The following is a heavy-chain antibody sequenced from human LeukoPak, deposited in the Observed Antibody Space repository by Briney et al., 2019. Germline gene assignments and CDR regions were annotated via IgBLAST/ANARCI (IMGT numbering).Heavy chain of an antibody. CDR3: ARGYGDYESYYFDY. Sequence: NASETLSLTCAVYGGSFSGYYWSWIRQPPGKGLEWMGEINHSGSTNYNPSLKSRVTISVDTSKNQFSLKLSSVTAADTAVYYCARGYGDYESYYFDYWGQGTLVTVSS. V-gene: IGHV4-34*01. CDR2: INHSGST. CDR1: GGSFSGYY. D-gene: IGHD4-17*01. J-gene: IGHJ4*02.